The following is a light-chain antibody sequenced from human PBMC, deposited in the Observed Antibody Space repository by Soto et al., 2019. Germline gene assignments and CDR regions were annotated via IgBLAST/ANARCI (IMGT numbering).Light chain of an antibody. CDR1: ENIARH. CDR3: QQSYSTLSIT. CDR2: AAS. V-gene: IGKV1-39*01. Sequence: DIQMTQSPSSLSASVGDRITITCRASENIARHLNWYQQKPGKAPNLLIYAASNLQNGVPLRFRGGGSGTDFTHTISNLQPEDFATYYCQQSYSTLSITFGQGTRLEIK. J-gene: IGKJ5*01.